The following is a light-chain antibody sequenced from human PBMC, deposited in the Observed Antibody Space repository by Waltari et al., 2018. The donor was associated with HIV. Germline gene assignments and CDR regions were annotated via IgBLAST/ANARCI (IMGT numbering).Light chain of an antibody. CDR1: TSNIGTNT. J-gene: IGLJ2*01. Sequence: QSVLTQPSSASGTPGQRVTISCSGSTSNIGTNTVSWYQQLPGTAPKLLIYINNPAASGVPEPFSCSKSGTPASPAISWIQSEDEAYYYCAVREYSLNCVLIGGGTKLTVL. CDR3: AVREYSLNCVL. V-gene: IGLV1-44*01. CDR2: INN.